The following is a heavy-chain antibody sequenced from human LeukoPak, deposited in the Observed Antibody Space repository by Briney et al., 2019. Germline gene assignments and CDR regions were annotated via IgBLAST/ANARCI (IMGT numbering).Heavy chain of an antibody. CDR3: ARIVGATIFDY. CDR1: GGSISSSSYY. D-gene: IGHD1-26*01. Sequence: PSETLSLTCTVSGGSISSSSYYWGWIRQPPGKGLEWIGSIYYSGSTYYNPSLKSRVTISVDTSKNQFSLKLSSVTAADTAVYYCARIVGATIFDYWGRGTLVTVSS. CDR2: IYYSGST. J-gene: IGHJ4*02. V-gene: IGHV4-39*07.